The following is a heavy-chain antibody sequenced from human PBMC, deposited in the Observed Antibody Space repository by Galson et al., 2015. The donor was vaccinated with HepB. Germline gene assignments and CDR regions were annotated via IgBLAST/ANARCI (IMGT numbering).Heavy chain of an antibody. CDR1: GGSISSNNW. J-gene: IGHJ4*02. D-gene: IGHD4-17*01. CDR3: ARGSTVTTVVFDY. CDR2: SNHSGRT. V-gene: IGHV4-4*02. Sequence: SETLSLTCAVSGGSISSNNWWSWVRQPPGKGLEWVGESNHSGRTNYNPSLKSRLTISVDKSKNQFSLKLTSVTAADTAVYYCARGSTVTTVVFDYWGQGTLVTVSS.